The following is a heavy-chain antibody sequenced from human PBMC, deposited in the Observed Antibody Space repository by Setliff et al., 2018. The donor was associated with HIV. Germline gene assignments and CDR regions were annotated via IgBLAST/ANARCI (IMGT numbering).Heavy chain of an antibody. D-gene: IGHD3-22*01. Sequence: ASVKVSCKASGYTFTTYAMHWVRQAPRQRLEWMGWIDAGNGNTKYSQKFQGRVTITRDKSESTAYLELSNLRSEDTAVYYCARVDYCDSSGYWHFDYWGQGTLVTVSS. J-gene: IGHJ4*02. CDR3: ARVDYCDSSGYWHFDY. CDR1: GYTFTTYA. CDR2: IDAGNGNT. V-gene: IGHV1-3*01.